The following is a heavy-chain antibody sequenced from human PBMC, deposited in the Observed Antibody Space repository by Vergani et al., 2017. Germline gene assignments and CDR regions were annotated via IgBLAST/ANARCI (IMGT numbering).Heavy chain of an antibody. CDR2: INAGNGNT. J-gene: IGHJ4*02. CDR3: ARVWFYYDSSGYYYPIDY. D-gene: IGHD3-22*01. CDR1: GYTFTSYA. V-gene: IGHV1-3*01. Sequence: QVQLVQSGAEAKKPGASVKVSCKASGYTFTSYALHWVRQAPGQRLEWMGWINAGNGNTKYSQKFQGRVTITRDTSASTAYMELRSLRSDDTAVYYCARVWFYYDSSGYYYPIDYWGQGTLVTVSS.